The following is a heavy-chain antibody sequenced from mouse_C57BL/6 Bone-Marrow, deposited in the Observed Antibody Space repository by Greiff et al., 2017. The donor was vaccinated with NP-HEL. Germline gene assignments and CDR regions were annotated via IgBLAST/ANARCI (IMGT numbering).Heavy chain of an antibody. J-gene: IGHJ1*03. Sequence: VQLVESGAELARPGASVKLSCKASGYTFTSYGISWVKQRTGQGLEWIGEIYPRSGNTYYNEKFKGKATLTADKSSSTAYMELRSLTSEDSAVYFCARWVYYGSSYDFDVWGTGTTVTVSS. D-gene: IGHD1-1*01. CDR1: GYTFTSYG. CDR2: IYPRSGNT. V-gene: IGHV1-81*01. CDR3: ARWVYYGSSYDFDV.